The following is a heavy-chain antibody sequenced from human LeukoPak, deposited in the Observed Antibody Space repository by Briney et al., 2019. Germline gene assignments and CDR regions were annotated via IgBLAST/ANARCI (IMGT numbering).Heavy chain of an antibody. Sequence: GGSLRLSCAASGSTFSSYEMNWVRQAPEKGLEWVSYISTSGTTIYHPDSVKGRFTISRDNAKNSLFPQMNSLRAEDTAIYYCARGGYCSGGTCYKWNAFDIWGQGTTVTVPS. CDR3: ARGGYCSGGTCYKWNAFDI. V-gene: IGHV3-48*03. CDR1: GSTFSSYE. D-gene: IGHD2-15*01. CDR2: ISTSGTTI. J-gene: IGHJ3*02.